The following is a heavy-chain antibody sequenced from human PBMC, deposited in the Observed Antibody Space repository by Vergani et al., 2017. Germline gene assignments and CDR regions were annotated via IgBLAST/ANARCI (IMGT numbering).Heavy chain of an antibody. J-gene: IGHJ4*02. CDR2: IKEDGSEK. D-gene: IGHD3-10*01. CDR3: ARIPGPYGSGSFDY. Sequence: EVQLVESGGGLVQPGGSLRLSCAASGFTLSNYWMSWVRQAPGKGLEWVANIKEDGSEKYYVDSVKGRFTVSRDNGKNSLYLQMNSLRADDTAVYHCARIPGPYGSGSFDYWDQGTLVTVPS. V-gene: IGHV3-7*01. CDR1: GFTLSNYW.